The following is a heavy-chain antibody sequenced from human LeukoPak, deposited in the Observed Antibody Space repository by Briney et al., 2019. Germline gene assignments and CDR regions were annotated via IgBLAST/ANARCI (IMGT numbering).Heavy chain of an antibody. CDR1: GFTFSDYY. CDR3: AKDPRRYSRTGGYFDY. J-gene: IGHJ4*02. V-gene: IGHV3-11*04. CDR2: ISNSGSSI. Sequence: GGSLRLSCAASGFTFSDYYMSWIRQAPGKGLEWISYISNSGSSIYYADSVKGRFTISRDNAKNTLYLQMNSLRAEDTAVYYCAKDPRRYSRTGGYFDYWGQGTLVTVSS. D-gene: IGHD6-13*01.